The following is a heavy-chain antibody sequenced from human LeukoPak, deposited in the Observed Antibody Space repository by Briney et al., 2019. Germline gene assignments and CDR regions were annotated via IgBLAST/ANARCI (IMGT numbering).Heavy chain of an antibody. Sequence: ESGPALVKPTQTLTLTCTFSGFSVSTSGVGVGWIRQPQGKALQWLALIYWDDEKYYSPSLKSRLSISRDTSRNQVVLTMTNMDPLDAGTYFCAHSYYFGSRSYYNVWFAPWGLGTLVSVSS. CDR1: GFSVSTSGVG. V-gene: IGHV2-5*02. CDR2: IYWDDEK. J-gene: IGHJ5*02. CDR3: AHSYYFGSRSYYNVWFAP. D-gene: IGHD3-10*01.